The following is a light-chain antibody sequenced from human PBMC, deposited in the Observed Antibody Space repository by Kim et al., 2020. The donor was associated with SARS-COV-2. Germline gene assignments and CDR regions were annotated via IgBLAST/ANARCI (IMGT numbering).Light chain of an antibody. J-gene: IGKJ4*01. V-gene: IGKV3-15*01. CDR3: QQYNDWPLIT. CDR1: QSVGNN. Sequence: IVMTQSPATLSVSPGERVTLSCRASQSVGNNLAWYQQRPGQAPRLLIYGASTRATDISARFSGDGSGTEFTLTIRSMQSEDFAVYYCQQYNDWPLITFGGGTKVDIK. CDR2: GAS.